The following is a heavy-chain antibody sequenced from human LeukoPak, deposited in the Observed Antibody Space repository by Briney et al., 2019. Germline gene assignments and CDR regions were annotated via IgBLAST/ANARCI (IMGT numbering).Heavy chain of an antibody. CDR1: GYTFTGYY. J-gene: IGHJ4*02. Sequence: DSVKVSCKASGYTFTGYYMHWVRQAPGQGLEWMGRINPNSGGTNYAQEFQGRVTMTRDTSISTAYMELSRLRSDDTAVYYCAREDVYGWEPVLFDYWGQGTLVTVSS. D-gene: IGHD1-26*01. CDR3: AREDVYGWEPVLFDY. V-gene: IGHV1-2*06. CDR2: INPNSGGT.